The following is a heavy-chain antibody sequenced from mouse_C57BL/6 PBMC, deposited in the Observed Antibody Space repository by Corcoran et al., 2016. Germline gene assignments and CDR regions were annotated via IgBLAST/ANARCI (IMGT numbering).Heavy chain of an antibody. CDR3: ARQLRLPNYYAMDY. CDR2: IYPGSGNT. D-gene: IGHD3-2*02. CDR1: GYTFTDYY. Sequence: QVQLKQSGAELVRPGASVKLSCKASGYTFTDYYINWVKQRPGQGLEWIARIYPGSGNTYYNEKFKGKATLTAEKSSSTAYMQLSSLTSEDSAVYFCARQLRLPNYYAMDYWGQGTSVTVSS. V-gene: IGHV1-76*01. J-gene: IGHJ4*01.